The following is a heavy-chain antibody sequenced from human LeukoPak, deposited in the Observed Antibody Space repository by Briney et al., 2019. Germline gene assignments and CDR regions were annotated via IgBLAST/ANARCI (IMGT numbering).Heavy chain of an antibody. CDR2: IYSGGST. CDR3: ARDRLYRSFDY. CDR1: GFTVSSNY. Sequence: QPGGSLRLSCAASGFTVSSNYMSWVRQAPGKGLEWVSVIYSGGSTYYADSVKGRFTISRDNSKNTLYLQMNSLRAEDTAVYYCARDRLYRSFDYWGQGTLVTVSS. V-gene: IGHV3-66*01. J-gene: IGHJ4*02. D-gene: IGHD2-2*02.